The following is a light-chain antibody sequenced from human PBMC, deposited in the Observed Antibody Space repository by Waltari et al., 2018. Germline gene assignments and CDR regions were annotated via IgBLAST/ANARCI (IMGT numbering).Light chain of an antibody. Sequence: SNELTQPPSVSVSPGQTARITCSGDALPKQYASWFQQKPGQAPLMLIYKDNERPSGIPERFSASSSGTTVTLTISGVQAEDEADYYCQSAANSVTFDVVFGGGTKLTVL. CDR3: QSAANSVTFDVV. J-gene: IGLJ2*01. V-gene: IGLV3-25*03. CDR2: KDN. CDR1: ALPKQY.